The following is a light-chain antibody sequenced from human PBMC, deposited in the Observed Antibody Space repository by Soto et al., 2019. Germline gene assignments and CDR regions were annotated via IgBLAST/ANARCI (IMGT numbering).Light chain of an antibody. CDR1: QSLRRNY. Sequence: EIVLTQSPGTLSLSPGERATLSCRASQSLRRNYIAWYQQRPGRAPRLLIYGASSRATGIPDRFSGSGSGTDFSLTISRLEPEDFAIYHCQLYGSSLTFGGGTKGDI. CDR2: GAS. CDR3: QLYGSSLT. V-gene: IGKV3-20*01. J-gene: IGKJ4*01.